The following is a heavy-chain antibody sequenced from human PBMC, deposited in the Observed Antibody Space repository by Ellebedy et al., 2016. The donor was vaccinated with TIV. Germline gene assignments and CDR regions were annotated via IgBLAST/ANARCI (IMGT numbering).Heavy chain of an antibody. CDR1: GFTFSSYW. Sequence: GGSLRLXCAASGFTFSSYWMSWVRQAPGKGLEWVANIKEDGSEKYHVDSVKGRFTISRDNAKNSLYLQMNSLRVEDTAVYYCATEVGVAVWGQGTLVTVSS. CDR2: IKEDGSEK. V-gene: IGHV3-7*01. D-gene: IGHD1-26*01. CDR3: ATEVGVAV. J-gene: IGHJ4*02.